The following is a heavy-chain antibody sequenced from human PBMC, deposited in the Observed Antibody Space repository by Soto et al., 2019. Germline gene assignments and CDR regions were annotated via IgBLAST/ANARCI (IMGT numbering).Heavy chain of an antibody. V-gene: IGHV3-30-3*01. CDR2: ISYDGSNK. CDR1: GFTFSSYA. Sequence: QVQLVESGGGVVQPGRSLRLSCAASGFTFSSYAMHWVRQAPGKGLEWVAVISYDGSNKYYADSVKGRFTISRDNSKNSLYLQMNSLRADDTAVYYCARDQVDMATIRYFDYWGQGTPVTVSS. CDR3: ARDQVDMATIRYFDY. D-gene: IGHD5-12*01. J-gene: IGHJ4*02.